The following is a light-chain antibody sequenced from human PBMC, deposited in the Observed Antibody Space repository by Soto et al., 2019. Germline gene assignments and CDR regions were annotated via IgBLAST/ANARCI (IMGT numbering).Light chain of an antibody. Sequence: EIVMTQSPATLSVSHGERVTLSCRASQSISGSYLAWYQQKRGQAPRLLVYGATTRATGIPDRFSGSGSGSDFTLIISRLEPEDFAVYFCQQYGVSPQSFGPGTKVDIK. J-gene: IGKJ3*01. CDR2: GAT. CDR1: QSISGSY. CDR3: QQYGVSPQS. V-gene: IGKV3-20*01.